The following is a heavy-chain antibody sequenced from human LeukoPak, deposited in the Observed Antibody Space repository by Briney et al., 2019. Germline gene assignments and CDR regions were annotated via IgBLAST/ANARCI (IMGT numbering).Heavy chain of an antibody. D-gene: IGHD6-19*01. CDR2: IYYSGCT. CDR1: GGSISSSSYY. Sequence: SETLSLTCTVSGGSISSSSYYWGWIRQPPGKGLEWIGSIYYSGCTYYNPSLKSRVTISVDTSKNQFSLKLSSVTAADTAVYYCARHHGAVAGMMSYYYYGMDVWGQGTTVTVSS. J-gene: IGHJ6*02. CDR3: ARHHGAVAGMMSYYYYGMDV. V-gene: IGHV4-39*01.